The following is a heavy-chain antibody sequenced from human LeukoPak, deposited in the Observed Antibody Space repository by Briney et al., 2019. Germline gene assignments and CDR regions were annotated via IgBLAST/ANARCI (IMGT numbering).Heavy chain of an antibody. V-gene: IGHV3-7*01. D-gene: IGHD2/OR15-2a*01. CDR1: GFMFSSNW. CDR3: ARDGPRGNSQFDY. Sequence: PGGSLRLSCAASGFMFSSNWMSWVRLAPGKGLEWVANIKEDGTETYYVDSVKGRLTISRDNSKNTLYLQMNSLRAEDTAVYYCARDGPRGNSQFDYWGQGTLVTVSS. CDR2: IKEDGTET. J-gene: IGHJ4*02.